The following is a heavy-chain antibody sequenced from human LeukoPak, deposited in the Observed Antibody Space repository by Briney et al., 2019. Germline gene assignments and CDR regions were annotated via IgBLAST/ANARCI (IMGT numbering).Heavy chain of an antibody. J-gene: IGHJ6*03. CDR1: GFTFSSYS. CDR2: ISSSSSYI. V-gene: IGHV3-21*01. Sequence: GGSLRLSCAASGFTFSSYSMNWVRQAPGKGLEWVSSISSSSSYIYYADSVKGRFTISGDNAKNSLYLQMNSLRAEDTAVYYCARDPRRTTGTREGYYYYYMDVWGKGTTVTVSS. D-gene: IGHD1-1*01. CDR3: ARDPRRTTGTREGYYYYYMDV.